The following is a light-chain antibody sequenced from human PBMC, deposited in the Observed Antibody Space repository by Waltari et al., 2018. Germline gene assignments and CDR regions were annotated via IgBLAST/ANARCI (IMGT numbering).Light chain of an antibody. Sequence: QLVLTQSPSASASLGASVKLTCTLSSGHSSNIIAWLQQQPEKGPRYLMKVNSDGSHSKGDDIPDHFSGSSSGAERYLTISSGQSEDEADYYCQTGGHGTWVFGGGTTLTVL. CDR2: VNSDGSH. V-gene: IGLV4-69*01. CDR1: SGHSSNI. CDR3: QTGGHGTWV. J-gene: IGLJ3*02.